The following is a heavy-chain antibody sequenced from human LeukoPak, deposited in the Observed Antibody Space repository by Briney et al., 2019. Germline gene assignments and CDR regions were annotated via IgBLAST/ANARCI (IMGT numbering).Heavy chain of an antibody. Sequence: PGGSLRLSCAASGFTFSSYWMHWVRQAPGKGLVWVSRINSDGSSTSYADSVKGRFTISRDNAKNSLYLQMNSLRAEDTAVYYCARGGGYDSQFDYWGQGTLVTVSS. CDR3: ARGGGYDSQFDY. V-gene: IGHV3-74*01. D-gene: IGHD5-12*01. CDR1: GFTFSSYW. CDR2: INSDGSST. J-gene: IGHJ4*02.